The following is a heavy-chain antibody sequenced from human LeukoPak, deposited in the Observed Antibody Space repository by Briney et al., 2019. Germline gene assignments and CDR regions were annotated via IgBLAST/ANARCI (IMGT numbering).Heavy chain of an antibody. CDR2: ISGSGGST. CDR3: AKEPDIVVVPAAHFDY. Sequence: GGSLRLSCAASGFTFSSYAMSWVRQAPGKGLEWVSAISGSGGSTYYADSVKGRFTISRDNSKNTLYLQMNSLRAEDTAVYYCAKEPDIVVVPAAHFDYWGQGTLVTVSS. CDR1: GFTFSSYA. J-gene: IGHJ4*02. V-gene: IGHV3-23*01. D-gene: IGHD2-2*01.